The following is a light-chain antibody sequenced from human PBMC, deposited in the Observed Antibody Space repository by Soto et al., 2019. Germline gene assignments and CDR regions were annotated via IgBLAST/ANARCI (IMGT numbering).Light chain of an antibody. J-gene: IGKJ2*01. CDR1: QSVSINY. CDR3: QHYGSSPRA. Sequence: EIVLTQSPVTLSLSPGESATLSCGASQSVSINYLAWYQQRPGLAPRLLIYDASSRATGIPDRFSGSGSGTDFTLTISRLEPEDFAVYFCQHYGSSPRAFGQGTKLEIK. V-gene: IGKV3D-20*01. CDR2: DAS.